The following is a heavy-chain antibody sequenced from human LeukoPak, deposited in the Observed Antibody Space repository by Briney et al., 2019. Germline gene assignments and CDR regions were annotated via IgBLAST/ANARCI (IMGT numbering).Heavy chain of an antibody. CDR2: IYYSGST. CDR3: ARVGAVFDY. D-gene: IGHD3-3*01. J-gene: IGHJ4*02. V-gene: IGHV4-31*03. CDR1: GGSISSGGYY. Sequence: SQTLSLTCSVSGGSISSGGYYWTWIRQHPGKGLEWIGYIYYSGSTYYNPSLESRVAISLDTSKNQFSLKLSSVTAADTAVYYCARVGAVFDYWGQGALVTVSS.